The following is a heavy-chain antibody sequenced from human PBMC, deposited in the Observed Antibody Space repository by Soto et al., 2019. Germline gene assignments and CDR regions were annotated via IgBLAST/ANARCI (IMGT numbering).Heavy chain of an antibody. Sequence: GGSLRLSCVASGFAFNTFDFHWVRQAPGKGLDWVAGISYDGRNKNYGDSVKGRFTISRDDSRNTLFLQMNSLRVEDTAMYFCASAEVAAFDYWGQGALVTVSS. D-gene: IGHD5-12*01. CDR1: GFAFNTFD. CDR2: ISYDGRNK. V-gene: IGHV3-30*03. CDR3: ASAEVAAFDY. J-gene: IGHJ4*02.